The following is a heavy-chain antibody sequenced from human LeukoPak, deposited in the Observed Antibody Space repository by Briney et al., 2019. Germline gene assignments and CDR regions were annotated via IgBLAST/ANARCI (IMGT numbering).Heavy chain of an antibody. CDR3: ARAGYNYGRDDAFDI. J-gene: IGHJ3*02. V-gene: IGHV1-69*06. Sequence: ASVKVSFKASGGTFSSYAISWVRQAPGQGLEWMGGIIPIFGTTNYAQKFQERVTITADKSTSTAYMELSSLRSEDTAVYYCARAGYNYGRDDAFDIWGQGTMVTVSS. CDR1: GGTFSSYA. CDR2: IIPIFGTT. D-gene: IGHD5-18*01.